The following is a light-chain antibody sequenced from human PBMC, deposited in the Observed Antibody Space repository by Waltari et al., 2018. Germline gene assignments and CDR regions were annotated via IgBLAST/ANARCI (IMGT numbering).Light chain of an antibody. V-gene: IGLV1-40*01. CDR1: SSNIGAGYD. J-gene: IGLJ2*01. CDR3: QSYDNSLTVL. CDR2: GNT. Sequence: QSVLTQPPSVSGAPGQRVTISCTGSSSNIGAGYDVHWYQQLPGRAPKLLIYGNTNRPSGVPDRFSGSKSGTSASLAITGLQAEDEADYYCQSYDNSLTVLFGGGTQLTVL.